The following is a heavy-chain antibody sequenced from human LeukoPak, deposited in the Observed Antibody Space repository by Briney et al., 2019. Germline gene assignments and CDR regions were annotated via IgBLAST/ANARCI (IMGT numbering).Heavy chain of an antibody. CDR2: ISYDGNNK. CDR3: AKDISPLYSQAEGWYFDL. D-gene: IGHD3-3*02. Sequence: PGRSLRLSCAASGFSFSGYGMHWVRQAPGKGLEWVAVISYDGNNKYYTDSVKGRFTISRDNSKNTLYLQMNSLRPEDTALYYCAKDISPLYSQAEGWYFDLWGRGTLVTVSS. V-gene: IGHV3-30*18. CDR1: GFSFSGYG. J-gene: IGHJ2*01.